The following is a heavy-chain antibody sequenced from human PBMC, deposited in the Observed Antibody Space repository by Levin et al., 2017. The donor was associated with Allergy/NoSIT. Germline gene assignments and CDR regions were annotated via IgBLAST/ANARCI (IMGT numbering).Heavy chain of an antibody. CDR2: IYYSGST. CDR1: GGSISSGDYY. Sequence: SQTLSLTCTVSGGSISSGDYYWSWIRQPPGKGLEWIGYIYYSGSTYYNPSLKSRVTISVDTSKNQFSLKLSSVTAADTAVYYCARGIILYCSGGSCYGELDYWGQGTLVTVSS. D-gene: IGHD2-15*01. CDR3: ARGIILYCSGGSCYGELDY. J-gene: IGHJ4*02. V-gene: IGHV4-30-4*01.